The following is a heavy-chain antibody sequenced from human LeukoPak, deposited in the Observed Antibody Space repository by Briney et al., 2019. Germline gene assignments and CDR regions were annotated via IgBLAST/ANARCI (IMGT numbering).Heavy chain of an antibody. Sequence: SETLSLTCAVSGGSISSGGYYWSWLRQLPGKGLEWIGYIYYSGNTYYNPSLKSRVTISVDTSKNQFSLKLSSVTAADTAVYFCARWDTSSYFDYWGQGTLVTVSS. CDR1: GGSISSGGYY. V-gene: IGHV4-31*11. CDR3: ARWDTSSYFDY. J-gene: IGHJ4*02. D-gene: IGHD6-6*01. CDR2: IYYSGNT.